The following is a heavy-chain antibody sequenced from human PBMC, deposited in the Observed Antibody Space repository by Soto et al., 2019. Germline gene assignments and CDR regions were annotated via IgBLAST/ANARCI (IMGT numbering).Heavy chain of an antibody. CDR1: GDTFSSYS. J-gene: IGHJ4*02. Sequence: QVHLVQSGAEVEKPGSSVKVSCKASGDTFSSYSFTWVRQAPGQGLEWMGRIIPILGITNYAQNFQGRVTITADKSTSTAYMELSSRRSEDTAVYYCATDKDSAYDYWGQGTLVTVSS. V-gene: IGHV1-69*08. CDR2: IIPILGIT. CDR3: ATDKDSAYDY. D-gene: IGHD4-4*01.